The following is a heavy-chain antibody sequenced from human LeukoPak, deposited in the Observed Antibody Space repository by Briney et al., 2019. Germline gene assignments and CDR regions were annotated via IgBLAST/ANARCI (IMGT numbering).Heavy chain of an antibody. CDR2: INHSGST. Sequence: PSETLSLTCAVHGGSFSGYYWSWIRQPPGKGLEWIGEINHSGSTNYNPSLKSRVTISVDTSKNQFSLKLSSVTAADTAVYYCARGRVVVVVPAARLGFYYWGQGTLVTVSS. CDR1: GGSFSGYY. V-gene: IGHV4-34*01. CDR3: ARGRVVVVVPAARLGFYY. J-gene: IGHJ4*02. D-gene: IGHD2-2*01.